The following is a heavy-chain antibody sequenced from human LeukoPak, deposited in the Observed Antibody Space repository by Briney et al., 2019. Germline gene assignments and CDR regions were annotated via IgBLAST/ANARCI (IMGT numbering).Heavy chain of an antibody. D-gene: IGHD3-22*01. Sequence: TGRSLRLPCAASGFTFSSYAMHWVRQAPGKGLEWVAVISYDGSNKYYADSVKGRFTISRDNSKNTLYLQMNSLRAEDTAVYYCARYQSSFFGSGYTGDAFDIWGQGTMVTVSS. J-gene: IGHJ3*02. CDR1: GFTFSSYA. CDR2: ISYDGSNK. CDR3: ARYQSSFFGSGYTGDAFDI. V-gene: IGHV3-30-3*01.